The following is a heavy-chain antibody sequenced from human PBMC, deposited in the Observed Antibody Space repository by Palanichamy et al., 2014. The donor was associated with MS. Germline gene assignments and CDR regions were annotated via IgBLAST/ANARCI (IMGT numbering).Heavy chain of an antibody. CDR1: GFTFSTYA. CDR3: AKDRMTTAPYHFDH. D-gene: IGHD1-1*01. J-gene: IGHJ4*02. CDR2: ISDSGGST. Sequence: EVQLVESGGGLVQPGGSLRLSCAASGFTFSTYAMSWVRQTPGKGLEWVSGISDSGGSTYYADSVKGRFTISRDNSKNTLYLQVNSLRAEDTAVYWCAKDRMTTAPYHFDHWGQGTLVTVSS. V-gene: IGHV3-23*04.